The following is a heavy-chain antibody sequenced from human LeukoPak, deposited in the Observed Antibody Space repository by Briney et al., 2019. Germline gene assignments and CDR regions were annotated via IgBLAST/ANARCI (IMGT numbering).Heavy chain of an antibody. Sequence: GGSRRLSCAAPGFSFDDYGLTWVRQAPGKGLEWVSGINWNGDSTDYADSVKGRFTISRDNAKNSLYLQMNSLRAEDTALYYCARDLRVVITGSFDSWGQGTLVTVSS. D-gene: IGHD3-22*01. CDR3: ARDLRVVITGSFDS. CDR1: GFSFDDYG. CDR2: INWNGDST. V-gene: IGHV3-20*04. J-gene: IGHJ4*02.